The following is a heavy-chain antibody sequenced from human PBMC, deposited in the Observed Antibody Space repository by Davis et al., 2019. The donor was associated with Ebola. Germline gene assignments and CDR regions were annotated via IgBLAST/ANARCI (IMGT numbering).Heavy chain of an antibody. D-gene: IGHD3-3*01. CDR2: INHSGST. CDR3: ARGPTILGTYYYYGMDV. J-gene: IGHJ6*02. Sequence: MPGGSLRLSCAVYGGSFSGYYWSWIRQPPGKGLEWIGEINHSGSTNYNPSLKSRVTISVDTSKNQFSLELSSVTAADTAVYYCARGPTILGTYYYYGMDVWGQGTTVTVSS. V-gene: IGHV4-34*01. CDR1: GGSFSGYY.